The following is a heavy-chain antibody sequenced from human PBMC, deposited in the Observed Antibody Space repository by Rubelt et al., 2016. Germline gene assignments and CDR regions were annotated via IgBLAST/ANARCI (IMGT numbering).Heavy chain of an antibody. Sequence: QVQLVQSGAEVKKPGASVKVSCKASGYTFTSYAMHWVRQAPGQRLEWMGWINAGNGNTKYSQRFQGRGTITRDTPASTAYRELSSLRSEDTAVYYGARPERIGVTPLDYWGQGTLVTVSS. CDR2: INAGNGNT. D-gene: IGHD4-23*01. CDR3: ARPERIGVTPLDY. V-gene: IGHV1-3*01. J-gene: IGHJ4*02. CDR1: GYTFTSYA.